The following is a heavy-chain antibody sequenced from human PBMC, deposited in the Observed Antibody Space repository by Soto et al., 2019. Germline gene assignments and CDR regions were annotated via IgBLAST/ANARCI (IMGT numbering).Heavy chain of an antibody. CDR1: GGSFSGYY. J-gene: IGHJ6*02. CDR2: INHSGST. D-gene: IGHD3-10*01. Sequence: SETLSLTCAVYGGSFSGYYWSWIRQPPGKGLEWIGEINHSGSTNYNPSLKSRVTISVDTSKNQFSLKLSSVTATDTAVYYCARRGYYGSGSHISQGYYGMDVWGQGTTVTVS. CDR3: ARRGYYGSGSHISQGYYGMDV. V-gene: IGHV4-34*01.